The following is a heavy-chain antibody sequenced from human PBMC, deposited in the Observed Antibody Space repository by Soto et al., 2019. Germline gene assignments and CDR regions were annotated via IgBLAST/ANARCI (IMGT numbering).Heavy chain of an antibody. D-gene: IGHD5-18*01. CDR2: IYHSGST. CDR3: ARGRGYSYGPDFDY. J-gene: IGHJ4*02. V-gene: IGHV4-30-2*01. Sequence: TLSLTCAVSGGSISSGGYSWSWIRQPPGKGLEWIGYIYHSGSTYYNPSLKSRVTISVDRSKNQFSLKLSSVTAADTAVYYCARGRGYSYGPDFDYWGQGTLVTVS. CDR1: GGSISSGGYS.